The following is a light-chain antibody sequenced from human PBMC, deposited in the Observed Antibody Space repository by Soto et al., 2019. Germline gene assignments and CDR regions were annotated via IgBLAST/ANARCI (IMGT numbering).Light chain of an antibody. Sequence: QSVLTQPPSASASPGQSVTISCSGNTIDVGGYNYVSWYQQHPGKAPKLMIYEVSKRPSGVPDRFSGSKSGNTASLTVSGLQAEDEADYYCSSYAGSNNFVFGTGTRSPS. J-gene: IGLJ1*01. CDR1: TIDVGGYNY. V-gene: IGLV2-8*01. CDR2: EVS. CDR3: SSYAGSNNFV.